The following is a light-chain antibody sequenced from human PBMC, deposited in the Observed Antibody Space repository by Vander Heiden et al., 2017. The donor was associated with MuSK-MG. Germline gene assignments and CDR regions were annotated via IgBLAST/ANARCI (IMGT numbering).Light chain of an antibody. V-gene: IGKV3-15*01. J-gene: IGKJ5*01. CDR2: GAS. CDR1: QSVSSN. Sequence: EIVMTQSPATLSVSPGERATLSCRASQSVSSNLAWYQQKPGQAPRLLIYGASIRATGIPARFSGSGYGADFTLTISSRQSEDFAVYYCQQDNNWPPITFGQGTRMEIK. CDR3: QQDNNWPPIT.